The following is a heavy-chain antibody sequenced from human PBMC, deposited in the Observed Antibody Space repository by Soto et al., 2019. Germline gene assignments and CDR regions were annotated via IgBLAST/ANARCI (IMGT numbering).Heavy chain of an antibody. D-gene: IGHD2-21*02. CDR3: ARPYGGNSPFFDY. J-gene: IGHJ4*01. Sequence: GESLKISCQGSGYSFTSYWIGWVRQVPGKGLEWMGNIYPGDSDARYSPSFQGQVTISIDKSINTAYLQWTSLRASDTAMYYCARPYGGNSPFFDYWGQGSLVTVSS. V-gene: IGHV5-51*01. CDR2: IYPGDSDA. CDR1: GYSFTSYW.